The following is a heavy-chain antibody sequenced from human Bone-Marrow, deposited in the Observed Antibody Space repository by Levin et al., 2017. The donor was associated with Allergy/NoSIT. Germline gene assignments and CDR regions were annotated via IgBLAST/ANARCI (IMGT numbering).Heavy chain of an antibody. J-gene: IGHJ2*01. CDR1: GFTFSSYA. CDR3: ARGSTSCYCFDL. V-gene: IGHV3-30-3*01. CDR2: ISYDGSNK. D-gene: IGHD2-2*01. Sequence: GGSLRLSCAASGFTFSSYAMHWVRQAPGKGLEWVAVISYDGSNKYYADSVKGRFTISRDNSKNTLYLQMNSLRAEDTAVYYCARGSTSCYCFDLWGRGTLVTVSS.